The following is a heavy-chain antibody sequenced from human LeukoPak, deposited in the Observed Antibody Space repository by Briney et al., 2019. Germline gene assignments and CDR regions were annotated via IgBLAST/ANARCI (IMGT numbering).Heavy chain of an antibody. J-gene: IGHJ4*02. V-gene: IGHV3-11*01. CDR3: ARDRIAAGGTVHQN. CDR2: ISGGGTI. CDR1: GFTFSDYY. D-gene: IGHD6-13*01. Sequence: GGSLRLSCAASGFTFSDYYMSWIRQAPGKGLEWVSSISGGGTISFADSVKGRFTIPRDNAKNSLYLQMNSLRAEDTAVYYCARDRIAAGGTVHQNWGQGTLVTVSS.